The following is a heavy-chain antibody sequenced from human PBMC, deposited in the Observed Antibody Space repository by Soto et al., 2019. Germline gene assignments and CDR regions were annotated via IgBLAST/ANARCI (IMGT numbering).Heavy chain of an antibody. V-gene: IGHV1-18*01. CDR2: ISAYNGDT. D-gene: IGHD5-12*01. CDR1: GYTFTNYG. J-gene: IGHJ4*02. CDR3: ARVPYDLPEDY. Sequence: QVQLVQSGAEVKKPGASVRVSCKASGYTFTNYGISWVRQAPGQGIEWRGWISAYNGDTIYAQKLQGRVTMTTDTSTSTAYMELRSLRSDDTAMYFCARVPYDLPEDYWGQGTLVTVSS.